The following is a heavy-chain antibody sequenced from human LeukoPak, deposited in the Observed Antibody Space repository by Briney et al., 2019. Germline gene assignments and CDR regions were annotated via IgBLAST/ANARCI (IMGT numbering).Heavy chain of an antibody. CDR1: GFTFSSYW. Sequence: GGSLRLSCAASGFTFSSYWMSWVRQAPGKGLEWVANIKPDGSEEYYVDSVKGRFTISRDNAKNSLYLQMNSLRAEDTAVYYCAKSRIAVAGKIDYWGQGTLVTVSS. V-gene: IGHV3-7*01. D-gene: IGHD6-19*01. CDR3: AKSRIAVAGKIDY. CDR2: IKPDGSEE. J-gene: IGHJ4*02.